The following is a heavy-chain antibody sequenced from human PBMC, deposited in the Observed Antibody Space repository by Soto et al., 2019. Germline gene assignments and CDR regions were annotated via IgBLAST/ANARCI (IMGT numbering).Heavy chain of an antibody. CDR2: FIPISGTA. J-gene: IGHJ3*02. CDR1: GGTFSSYA. V-gene: IGHV1-69*01. CDR3: ATGTMIVVWFAFAI. D-gene: IGHD3-22*01. Sequence: QVQLVQSGAEVKKPGSSVKVSCKASGGTFSSYAISWVLQAPGQGLEWMGGFIPISGTANYAQKFEGRVTITADESTSTAYMDLSSLRSEDTAVYYCATGTMIVVWFAFAIWGQGTMVTVSS.